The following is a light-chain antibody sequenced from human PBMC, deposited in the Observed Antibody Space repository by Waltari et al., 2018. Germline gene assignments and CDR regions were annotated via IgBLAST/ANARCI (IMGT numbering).Light chain of an antibody. CDR1: SSDVGGYHY. Sequence: QSALPQPASVSGSPGPSITLSCPGTSSDVGGYHYVSWYQQHPSKAPKLMIYDVSNPPSGVSNRFSGSKSGNTASLTISGLQAEDEADYYCSSYISSSTLELFGGGTSLTVL. CDR2: DVS. CDR3: SSYISSSTLEL. V-gene: IGLV2-14*03. J-gene: IGLJ2*01.